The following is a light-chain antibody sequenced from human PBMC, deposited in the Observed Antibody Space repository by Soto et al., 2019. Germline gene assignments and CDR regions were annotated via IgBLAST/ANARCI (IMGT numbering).Light chain of an antibody. CDR2: DAS. J-gene: IGKJ1*01. V-gene: IGKV1-5*01. CDR3: QQYHSYSWT. Sequence: IQMTQSPSTLSASVGDRVTITCRASQSVSNWLAWYQQKPGKAPELLIYDASSLESGVPSRFSGSGSGTEFTLTISGLQPDDFATYFCQQYHSYSWTLGQGTK. CDR1: QSVSNW.